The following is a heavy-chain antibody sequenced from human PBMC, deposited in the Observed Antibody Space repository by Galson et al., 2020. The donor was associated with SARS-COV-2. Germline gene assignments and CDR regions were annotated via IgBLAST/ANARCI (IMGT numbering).Heavy chain of an antibody. CDR1: GFTFSSYS. V-gene: IGHV3-21*01. Sequence: GESLKISCAASGFTFSSYSMNWVRQAPGKGLEWVSSISSSSSYIYYADSVKGRFTISRDNAKNSLYLQMNSLRAEDTAVYYCARDGAAAAAYFDPWGQGTLVTVSS. D-gene: IGHD6-13*01. CDR3: ARDGAAAAAYFDP. CDR2: ISSSSSYI. J-gene: IGHJ5*02.